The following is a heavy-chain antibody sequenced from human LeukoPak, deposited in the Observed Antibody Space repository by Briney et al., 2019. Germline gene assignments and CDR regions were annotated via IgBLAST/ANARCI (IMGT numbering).Heavy chain of an antibody. V-gene: IGHV4-59*08. CDR3: ARHGAYGSSWYIDY. J-gene: IGHJ4*02. CDR1: GGSISSYY. D-gene: IGHD6-13*01. CDR2: IYYSGST. Sequence: SETLSLTCTVSGGSISSYYRSWIRQPPGKGLEWIGYIYYSGSTNYNPSLKSRVTISVDTSKNQFSLKLSSVTAADTAVYYCARHGAYGSSWYIDYWGQGTLVTVSS.